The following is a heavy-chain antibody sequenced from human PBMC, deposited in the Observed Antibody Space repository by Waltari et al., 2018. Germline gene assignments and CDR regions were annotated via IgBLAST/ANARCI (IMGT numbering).Heavy chain of an antibody. CDR3: AKVYDYGDPRRGMDV. J-gene: IGHJ6*02. D-gene: IGHD4-17*01. CDR1: GFTFSSDW. V-gene: IGHV3-30*18. CDR2: ISYDGSNK. Sequence: VQLVESGGGLVQPGGSLRLSCAAPGFTFSSDWMRWVRQAPGKGLEWVAVISYDGSNKYYADSVKGRFTISRDNSKNTLYLQMNSLRAEDTAVYYCAKVYDYGDPRRGMDVWGQGTTVTVSS.